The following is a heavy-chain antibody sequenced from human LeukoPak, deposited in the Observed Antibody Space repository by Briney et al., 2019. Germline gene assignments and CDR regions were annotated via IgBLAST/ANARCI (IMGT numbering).Heavy chain of an antibody. Sequence: ASVKVSCKASGYTFTGYYMHWVRQAPGQGLEWMGWIDPNSGGTNYAQKFQGRVTMTRDTSISTAYMGLSRLRSDDTAVYYCARGKRSGGYFDYWGQGTLVTVSS. D-gene: IGHD3-10*01. CDR2: IDPNSGGT. CDR3: ARGKRSGGYFDY. CDR1: GYTFTGYY. V-gene: IGHV1-2*02. J-gene: IGHJ4*02.